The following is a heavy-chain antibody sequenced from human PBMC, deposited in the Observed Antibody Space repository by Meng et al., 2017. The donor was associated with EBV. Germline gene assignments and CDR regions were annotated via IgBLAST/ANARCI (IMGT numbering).Heavy chain of an antibody. CDR3: TRMSSPLDY. D-gene: IGHD2-2*01. J-gene: IGHJ4*02. CDR1: GFTFSGSA. V-gene: IGHV3-73*02. Sequence: EGQLVGAGGGLVQPGGSLNLSCAASGFTFSGSAMHWVRQASGKGLEWVGRIRSKAKSYATAYAASVKGRFTISRDDSKNTAYLQMNSLKTEDTAVYYCTRMSSPLDYWGQGTLVTVSS. CDR2: IRSKAKSYAT.